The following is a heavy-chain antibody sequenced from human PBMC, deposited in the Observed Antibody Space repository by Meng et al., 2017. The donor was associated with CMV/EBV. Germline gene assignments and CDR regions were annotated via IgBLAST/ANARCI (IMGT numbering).Heavy chain of an antibody. CDR1: GFTFSSYA. Sequence: LSLTCAASGFTFSSYAMHWVRQAPGKGLEWAAVISYDGSNKYYADSVKGRFTISRDNSKNTLYLQMNSLRAEDTAVYYCARDAGYSGKYYYGMDVWGQGTTVTVSS. D-gene: IGHD5-18*01. CDR3: ARDAGYSGKYYYGMDV. V-gene: IGHV3-30-3*01. CDR2: ISYDGSNK. J-gene: IGHJ6*02.